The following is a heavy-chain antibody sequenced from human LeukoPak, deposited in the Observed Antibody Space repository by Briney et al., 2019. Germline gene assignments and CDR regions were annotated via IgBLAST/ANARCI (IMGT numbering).Heavy chain of an antibody. V-gene: IGHV1-2*02. J-gene: IGHJ3*02. CDR2: INPNSGGT. Sequence: ASVKVSCKASGYTFTGYYMHWVRQAPGQGLEWMGWINPNSGGTNYAQKFQGRVTMTRDTSISTAYMELSRLRSDDTAVYYCARDIWFGELTDDFDIWGQGTMVTVSS. CDR1: GYTFTGYY. CDR3: ARDIWFGELTDDFDI. D-gene: IGHD3-10*01.